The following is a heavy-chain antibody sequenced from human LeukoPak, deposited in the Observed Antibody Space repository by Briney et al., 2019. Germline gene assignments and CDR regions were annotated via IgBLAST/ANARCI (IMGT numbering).Heavy chain of an antibody. D-gene: IGHD3-22*01. Sequence: ASVKVSCRASGYTFTSYAMNWVRQAPGQGLEWMGWINTNTGNPTYAQGFTGRFVFSLDTSVSTAYLQISSLKAEDTAVYHCARVGYYYDSSGYPGSDSFWGQGTLVTVSS. CDR3: ARVGYYYDSSGYPGSDSF. CDR1: GYTFTSYA. J-gene: IGHJ1*01. V-gene: IGHV7-4-1*02. CDR2: INTNTGNP.